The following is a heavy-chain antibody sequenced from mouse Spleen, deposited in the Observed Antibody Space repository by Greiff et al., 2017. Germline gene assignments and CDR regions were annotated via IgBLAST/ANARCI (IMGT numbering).Heavy chain of an antibody. Sequence: EVKLVESGGGLVKPGGSLKLSCAASGFTFSSYAMSWVRQTPEKRLEWVATISSGGSYTYYPDSVKGRFTISRDNAKNTLYLQMSSLRSEDTAMYYCARHRLAFAYWGQGTLVTVSA. V-gene: IGHV5-9-3*01. CDR3: ARHRLAFAY. CDR2: ISSGGSYT. CDR1: GFTFSSYA. J-gene: IGHJ3*01.